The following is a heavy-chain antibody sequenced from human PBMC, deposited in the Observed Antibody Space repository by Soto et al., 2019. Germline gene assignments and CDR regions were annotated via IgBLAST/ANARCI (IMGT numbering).Heavy chain of an antibody. D-gene: IGHD3-9*01. CDR1: GGTFSSYT. J-gene: IGHJ6*03. V-gene: IGHV1-69*02. CDR3: ATPSNYYILTNYQQSYMDV. CDR2: IIPGLGIT. Sequence: QVQLVQSGTEVKKPGSSVKVSCKASGGTFSSYTINWVRQAPGQGLEWMGRIIPGLGITSYTQKFQGRVTITADKATSTAYMELSSLRSEDTAVYYCATPSNYYILTNYQQSYMDVWGKGTTVTVTS.